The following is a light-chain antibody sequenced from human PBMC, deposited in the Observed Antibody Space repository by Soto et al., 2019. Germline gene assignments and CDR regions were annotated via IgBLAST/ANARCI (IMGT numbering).Light chain of an antibody. CDR2: GAS. J-gene: IGKJ2*01. V-gene: IGKV3-20*01. CDR1: QSVSSSY. CDR3: QQYRTSPSEST. Sequence: EIVLTQSPGTLSLSPGERATLSCRASQSVSSSYLAWYQQKPGQAPRLLIYGASSRATGIPDRFSGSGSGTDFTLTISRLEPEDFAVYYCQQYRTSPSESTFGQGTKGEIK.